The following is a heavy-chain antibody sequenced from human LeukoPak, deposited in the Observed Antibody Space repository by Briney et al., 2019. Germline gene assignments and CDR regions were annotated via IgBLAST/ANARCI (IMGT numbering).Heavy chain of an antibody. CDR2: INPNSGGP. Sequence: GASVKVSCKTSGYSFTGYYIHWVQQAPGQGLEWMGRINPNSGGPNYRQKFQGTVTMTRDTSISTAYLELSNLRSDDTAAYYCVRGYSYGSYFDYWGQGSLVTVSS. D-gene: IGHD5-18*01. V-gene: IGHV1-2*06. J-gene: IGHJ4*02. CDR1: GYSFTGYY. CDR3: VRGYSYGSYFDY.